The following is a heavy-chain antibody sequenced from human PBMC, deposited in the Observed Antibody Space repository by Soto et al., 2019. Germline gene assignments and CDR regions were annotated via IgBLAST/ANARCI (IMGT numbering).Heavy chain of an antibody. J-gene: IGHJ4*02. Sequence: QVQLVQSGAEVKKPGASVKVSCKASGYTFTSYGISWVRQAPGQGLEWMGWISAYNGNTKYTQKLQGRVTMTTDTSTSTGYMELRSLRSDDTAVYCCARDLAVGLVDYWGQGTLVTVSS. D-gene: IGHD6-19*01. CDR2: ISAYNGNT. V-gene: IGHV1-18*01. CDR1: GYTFTSYG. CDR3: ARDLAVGLVDY.